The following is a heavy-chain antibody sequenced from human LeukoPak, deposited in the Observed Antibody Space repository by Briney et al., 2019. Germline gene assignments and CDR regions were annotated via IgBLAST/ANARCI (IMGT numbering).Heavy chain of an antibody. CDR1: GGSISSYY. Sequence: SETLSLTCTVSGGSISSYYLSWIRQPPGKGLEWIGYIYYSGSTNYNPSLKSRVTISVDTSKNQFSLKLSSVTAADTAVYYFARGPGIAAAGPNTDYWGQRTLVTVSS. CDR3: ARGPGIAAAGPNTDY. CDR2: IYYSGST. D-gene: IGHD6-13*01. V-gene: IGHV4-59*01. J-gene: IGHJ4*02.